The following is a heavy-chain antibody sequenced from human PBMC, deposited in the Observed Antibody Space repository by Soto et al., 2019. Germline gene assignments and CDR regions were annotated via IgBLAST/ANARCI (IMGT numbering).Heavy chain of an antibody. V-gene: IGHV3-23*01. Sequence: GYLSLSWVVAGSIITSFAISWVRQAPGKGLEWASAISASGGSTYADSVKGRFTISRDNSKNTLYLQMNRLRVEDTAVYYCEKVLSSGSYSGALEYWGQGALVTVSS. CDR1: GSIITSFA. D-gene: IGHD1-26*01. J-gene: IGHJ4*02. CDR3: EKVLSSGSYSGALEY. CDR2: ISASGGST.